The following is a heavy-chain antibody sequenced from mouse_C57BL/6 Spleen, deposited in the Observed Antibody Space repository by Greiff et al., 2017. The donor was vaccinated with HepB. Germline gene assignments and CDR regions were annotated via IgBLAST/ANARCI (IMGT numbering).Heavy chain of an antibody. CDR1: GYTFTGYW. V-gene: IGHV1-9*01. CDR3: ARGDRYYYAMDY. D-gene: IGHD2-14*01. Sequence: QVQLQQSGAELMKPGASVKLSCKATGYTFTGYWIEWVKQRPGHGLEWIGEILPGSGSTNYTEKFKGKATFTADTSSNTAYMQLSSLTTEDSAIYYCARGDRYYYAMDYWGQGTSVTVSS. CDR2: ILPGSGST. J-gene: IGHJ4*01.